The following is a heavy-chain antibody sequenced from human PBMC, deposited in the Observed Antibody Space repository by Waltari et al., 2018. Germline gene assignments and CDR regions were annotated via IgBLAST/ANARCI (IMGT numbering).Heavy chain of an antibody. Sequence: EMQLVESGGGLIQPGESLRPPCAPSGFNVSRNYMSWVRQAPGEGLQWVSILYSDGRTFYADSVKGRFTISRDNSKNTVYLEMNSLRAEDTAMYYCARDVYRSGGHWGQGTLVTVSS. CDR2: LYSDGRT. CDR1: GFNVSRNY. D-gene: IGHD6-19*01. V-gene: IGHV3-53*01. CDR3: ARDVYRSGGH. J-gene: IGHJ4*02.